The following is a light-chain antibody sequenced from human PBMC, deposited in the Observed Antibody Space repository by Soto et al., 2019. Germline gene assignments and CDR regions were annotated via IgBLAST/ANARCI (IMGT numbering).Light chain of an antibody. V-gene: IGLV2-8*01. CDR2: EVT. CDR3: SAYAGSNTFV. Sequence: QSALAQPPXXXXXXGQSVTISCTGTSSDVGDNYVSWYQQHLGKAPKLIIYEVTLRPSGVPDRFSGSKSGNTASLTVSGLQADDEADYYCSAYAGSNTFVFGTGTKLTVL. J-gene: IGLJ1*01. CDR1: SSDVGDNY.